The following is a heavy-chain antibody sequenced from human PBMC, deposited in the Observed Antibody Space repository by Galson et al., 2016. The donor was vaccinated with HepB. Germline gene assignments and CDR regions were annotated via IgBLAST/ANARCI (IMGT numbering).Heavy chain of an antibody. V-gene: IGHV4-39*07. CDR3: ARRSALYGMDV. CDR1: SGSISSGSYY. CDR2: TYYSGGT. D-gene: IGHD6-25*01. J-gene: IGHJ6*02. Sequence: SETLSLTCTVSSGSISSGSYYWGWIRQPPGKGLEWIGGTYYSGGTNYNPSLKSRVTISVDTSRNQFSLKMKSVTAADTAVYFCARRSALYGMDVWGPGTIVTVSS.